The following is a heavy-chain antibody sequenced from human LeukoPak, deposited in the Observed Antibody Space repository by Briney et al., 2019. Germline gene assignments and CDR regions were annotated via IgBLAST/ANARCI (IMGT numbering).Heavy chain of an antibody. D-gene: IGHD1-26*01. CDR2: ISAYNGNT. CDR3: ARGIVGATGYYYYYMDV. V-gene: IGHV1-18*01. Sequence: ASVEVCCKASGYTFTSYGISWVRQAPGQGLEWMGWISAYNGNTNYAQKLQGRVTMTTDTSTSTAYMELRSLRSDDTAVYYCARGIVGATGYYYYYMDVWGKGTTVTVSS. CDR1: GYTFTSYG. J-gene: IGHJ6*03.